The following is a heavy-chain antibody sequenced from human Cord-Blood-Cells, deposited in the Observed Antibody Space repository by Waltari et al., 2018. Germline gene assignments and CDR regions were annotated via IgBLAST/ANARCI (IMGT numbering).Heavy chain of an antibody. CDR2: ISSSGSTI. D-gene: IGHD5-18*01. V-gene: IGHV3-11*04. CDR1: GFTFSHYN. CDR3: ARDQVDTAMEY. J-gene: IGHJ4*02. Sequence: QVQLVESGGGSVKPGGSLRLSCAASGFTFSHYNMSWTRQAPGKGLEWVSYISSSGSTIYYADSVKGRFTISRDNAKNSLYLQMNSLRAEDTAVYYCARDQVDTAMEYWGQGTLVTVSS.